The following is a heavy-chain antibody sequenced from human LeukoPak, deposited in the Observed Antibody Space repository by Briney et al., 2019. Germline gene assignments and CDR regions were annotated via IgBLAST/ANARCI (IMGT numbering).Heavy chain of an antibody. V-gene: IGHV3-30*04. CDR3: ATGDSSGYHYYYYYMDV. J-gene: IGHJ6*03. CDR2: ISSDGSNQ. CDR1: GFTFSSYA. Sequence: TGGSLRLSCAASGFTFSSYAMHWVRRAPGKGLDWVAVISSDGSNQYYADSVKGRFTISRDNSKNTLYLQMNSLRAEDTAVYYCATGDSSGYHYYYYYMDVWGKGTTVTVSS. D-gene: IGHD3-22*01.